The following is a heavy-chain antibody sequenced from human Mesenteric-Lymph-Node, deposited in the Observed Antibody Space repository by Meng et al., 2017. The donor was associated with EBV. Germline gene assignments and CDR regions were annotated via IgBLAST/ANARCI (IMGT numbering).Heavy chain of an antibody. CDR1: GGPFNNFP. J-gene: IGHJ5*02. CDR2: IVPVLGTS. Sequence: QVQLVQSGAGVKRPGSSMKVSCRASGGPFNNFPITWVRQAPGQGLQWMGHIVPVLGTSSYAPKFQGRVTMTADKSTSTVYMELNSLNSEDTAVYYCARATYELAGGFDPWGQGTLGTVTS. D-gene: IGHD3-3*01. V-gene: IGHV1-69*06. CDR3: ARATYELAGGFDP.